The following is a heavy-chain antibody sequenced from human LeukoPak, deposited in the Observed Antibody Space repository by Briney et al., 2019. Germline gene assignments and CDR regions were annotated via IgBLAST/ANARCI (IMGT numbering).Heavy chain of an antibody. Sequence: SETLSLTCTVSGGSISSYYWSWIRQPAGKGLEWIGRIYTSGSTNYNPSLKSRVTMSVDTSKNQFSLKLSSVTAEDTAVYYCARDRYYDSSGYYYIGYHYWGQGTLVTVSS. J-gene: IGHJ4*02. V-gene: IGHV4-4*07. CDR1: GGSISSYY. CDR2: IYTSGST. CDR3: ARDRYYDSSGYYYIGYHY. D-gene: IGHD3-22*01.